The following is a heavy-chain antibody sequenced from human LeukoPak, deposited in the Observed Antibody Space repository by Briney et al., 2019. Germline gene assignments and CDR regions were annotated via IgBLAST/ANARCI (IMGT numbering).Heavy chain of an antibody. CDR3: ARDGGYFDY. V-gene: IGHV3-74*01. J-gene: IGHJ4*02. CDR1: GFSFSSYS. CDR2: IKSDGSST. D-gene: IGHD2-15*01. Sequence: GGSLKLSCAASGFSFSSYSMHWVSQAPGKGLVWVSRIKSDGSSTSYADSVKGRFTISRDNAKNTLYLQMNSLRPEDTAVYYCARDGGYFDYWGQGTLVTVSS.